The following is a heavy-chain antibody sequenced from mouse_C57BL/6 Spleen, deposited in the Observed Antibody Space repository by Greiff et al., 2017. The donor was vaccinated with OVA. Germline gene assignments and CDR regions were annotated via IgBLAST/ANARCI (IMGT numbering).Heavy chain of an antibody. CDR1: GFTFSSYA. CDR3: TRDFGKIDYYYAMDY. Sequence: EVMLVESGEGLVKPGGSLKLSCAASGFTFSSYAMSWVRQTPEKRLEWVAYISSGGDYIYYADTVKGRVTIARDNARNTLYLQMSSLKSEDTAMYDCTRDFGKIDYYYAMDYWGQGTSVTVSS. J-gene: IGHJ4*01. D-gene: IGHD2-1*01. CDR2: ISSGGDYI. V-gene: IGHV5-9-1*02.